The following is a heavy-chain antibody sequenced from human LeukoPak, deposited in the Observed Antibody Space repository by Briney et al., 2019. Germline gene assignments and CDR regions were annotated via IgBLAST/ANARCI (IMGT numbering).Heavy chain of an antibody. Sequence: SETLSLTCTVSGGSISSHDWTWIRQPAGKGLEWIGRIYISGSPNYNPSLKSRVTMSVDTSKNQFSLKLSSVTAADTAVYYCARDARGDSSGFHPLFDYWGQGTLVTVSS. D-gene: IGHD3-22*01. CDR2: IYISGSP. J-gene: IGHJ4*02. CDR1: GGSISSHD. V-gene: IGHV4-4*07. CDR3: ARDARGDSSGFHPLFDY.